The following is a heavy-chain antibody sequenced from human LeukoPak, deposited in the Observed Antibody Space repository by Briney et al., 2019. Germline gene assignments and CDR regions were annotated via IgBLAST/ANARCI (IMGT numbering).Heavy chain of an antibody. CDR3: ARVIAVAGTSGWAFDI. CDR1: GYTFTGYY. Sequence: ASVKVSCKASGYTFTGYYMHWVRQAPGQGLEWMGWINPNSGGTNYAQKFQGWVTMTRDTSISTAYMELSRLRSDDTAVCYCARVIAVAGTSGWAFDIWGQGTMVTVSS. V-gene: IGHV1-2*04. D-gene: IGHD6-19*01. J-gene: IGHJ3*02. CDR2: INPNSGGT.